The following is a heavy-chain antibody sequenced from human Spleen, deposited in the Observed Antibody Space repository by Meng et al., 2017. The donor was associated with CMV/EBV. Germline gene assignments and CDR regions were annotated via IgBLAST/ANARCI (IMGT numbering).Heavy chain of an antibody. J-gene: IGHJ6*02. V-gene: IGHV3-21*01. CDR3: AKEGYAWERPSYYGMDV. D-gene: IGHD1-26*01. CDR1: GFTFGGYC. CDR2: ISSSSTYI. Sequence: GESLKISCAASGFTFGGYCMNWVRQAPGKGLEWVSSISSSSTYIYYADSVKGRFTISRDNAKNSLYREMNSLSAEDTAVYYCAKEGYAWERPSYYGMDVWGQGTTVTVSS.